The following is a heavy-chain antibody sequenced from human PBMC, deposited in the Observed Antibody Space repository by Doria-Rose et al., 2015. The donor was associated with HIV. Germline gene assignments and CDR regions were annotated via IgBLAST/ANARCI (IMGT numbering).Heavy chain of an antibody. V-gene: IGHV2-26*01. J-gene: IGHJ4*02. CDR3: ARIKSSRWYHKYYFDF. CDR1: GVSLSSPGMG. CDR2: IFSDDER. Sequence: QVSLKESSPVLVKPTETLTLTCTVSGVSLSSPGMGVSWIRQPPGKALEWLADIFSDDERSYKTSLKSRLTISRGTSKSQVVLTMTDMDPVDTATYYCARIKSSRWYHKYYFDFWGQGTLDIVSA. D-gene: IGHD6-13*01.